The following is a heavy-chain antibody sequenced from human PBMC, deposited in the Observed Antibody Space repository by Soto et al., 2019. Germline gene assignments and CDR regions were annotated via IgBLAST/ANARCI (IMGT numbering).Heavy chain of an antibody. CDR3: ASLYCDYGWGSYRFDY. CDR1: GGSISSYY. CDR2: IYYSGST. D-gene: IGHD3-16*02. Sequence: SETLSLTCTVSGGSISSYYWSWIRQPPGKGLEWIGYIYYSGSTNYNPSLNSRVTISVDTSKNQFCLQLTSITTAQTAVYYCASLYCDYGWGSYRFDYWTQGTLVTVSS. J-gene: IGHJ4*02. V-gene: IGHV4-59*01.